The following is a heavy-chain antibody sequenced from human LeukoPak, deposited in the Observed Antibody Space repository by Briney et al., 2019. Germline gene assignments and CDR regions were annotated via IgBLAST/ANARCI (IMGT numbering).Heavy chain of an antibody. CDR3: VRRLPQLFAFDC. CDR1: GLTFSSYG. Sequence: GGSLRLSCAASGLTFSSYGMHWVRQAPGKGLEWVAVIWSDGSNKYYSDSVKGRFTISRDNSKNTLYLQMNSLRAEDTAVYSCVRRLPQLFAFDCWGKGPLVTVSS. D-gene: IGHD3-10*02. J-gene: IGHJ4*02. CDR2: IWSDGSNK. V-gene: IGHV3-33*01.